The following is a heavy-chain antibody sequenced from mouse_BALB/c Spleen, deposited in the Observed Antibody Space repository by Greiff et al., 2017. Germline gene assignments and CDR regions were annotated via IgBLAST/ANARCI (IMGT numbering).Heavy chain of an antibody. Sequence: DVKLVESGGGLVKPGGSLKLSCAASGFTFSSYAMSWVRQTPEKRLEWVASISSGGSTYYPDSVKGRFTISRDNARNILYLQMSSLRSEDTAMYYCARRYYGYDGFAYWGQGTLVTVSA. CDR1: GFTFSSYA. J-gene: IGHJ3*01. D-gene: IGHD2-2*01. V-gene: IGHV5-6-5*01. CDR3: ARRYYGYDGFAY. CDR2: ISSGGST.